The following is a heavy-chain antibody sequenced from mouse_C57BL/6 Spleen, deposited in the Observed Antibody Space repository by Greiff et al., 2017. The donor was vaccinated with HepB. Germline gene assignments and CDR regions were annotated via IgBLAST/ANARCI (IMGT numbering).Heavy chain of an antibody. J-gene: IGHJ2*01. V-gene: IGHV6-6*01. CDR3: TSRGVTTRGYFDC. D-gene: IGHD2-2*01. CDR2: IRNKANNHAT. Sequence: EVKLEESGGGLVQPGGSMKLSCAASGFTFSDAWMDWVRQSPEKGLEWVAEIRNKANNHATYYAESVKGRFTISRDDSKSRVYLQRNSLRAEDTGMYYCTSRGVTTRGYFDCWGQGTTLTVSS. CDR1: GFTFSDAW.